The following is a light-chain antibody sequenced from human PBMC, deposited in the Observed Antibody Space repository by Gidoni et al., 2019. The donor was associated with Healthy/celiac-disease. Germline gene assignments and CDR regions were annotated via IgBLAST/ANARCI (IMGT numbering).Light chain of an antibody. J-gene: IGKJ1*01. CDR2: AAS. V-gene: IGKV3-11*01. CDR1: QSVSSY. CDR3: QQRSNWWT. Sequence: DIVLTQSPATLSLSPGARATLSCRASQSVSSYLAWYQQKPGQAPRLLIYAASNRATGIPARFSGSGSGTDFTLTSSSLEPEDFAVYYCQQRSNWWTFGQGTKVEIK.